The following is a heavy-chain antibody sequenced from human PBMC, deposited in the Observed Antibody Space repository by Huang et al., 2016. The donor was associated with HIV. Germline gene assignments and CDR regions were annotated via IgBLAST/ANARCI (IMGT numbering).Heavy chain of an antibody. CDR1: GYTFTNYD. D-gene: IGHD4-17*01. CDR3: ARSAYGDLDY. CDR2: MNPNTGNT. J-gene: IGHJ4*02. V-gene: IGHV1-8*02. Sequence: QVHLVPSGAEVKKPGASVKVSCKASGYTFTNYDINWVRQTPGGGLEWVGWMNPNTGNTGFAQSFQGRVTMTRKTSITTAYMELTSLTSEDTAVYYCARSAYGDLDYWGLGTLVIVSS.